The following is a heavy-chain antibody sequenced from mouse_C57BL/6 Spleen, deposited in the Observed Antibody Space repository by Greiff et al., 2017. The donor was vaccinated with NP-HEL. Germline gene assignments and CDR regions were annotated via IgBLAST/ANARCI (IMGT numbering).Heavy chain of an antibody. CDR2: IDPENGDT. V-gene: IGHV14-4*01. D-gene: IGHD1-1*01. CDR1: GFNIKDDY. J-gene: IGHJ4*01. CDR3: TRGYGSSYGGDY. Sequence: EVMLVESGAELVRPGASVKLSCTASGFNIKDDYMHWVKQRPEQGLEWIGWIDPENGDTEYASKFQGKATITADTSSNTAYLQLSSLTSEDTAVYYCTRGYGSSYGGDYWGQGTSVTVSS.